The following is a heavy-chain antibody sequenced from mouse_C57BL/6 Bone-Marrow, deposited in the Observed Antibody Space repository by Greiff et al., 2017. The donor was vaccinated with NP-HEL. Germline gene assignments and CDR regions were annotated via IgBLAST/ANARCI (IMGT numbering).Heavy chain of an antibody. CDR1: GYTFTSYG. CDR2: IYPRSGNT. Sequence: VQLQQSGAELARPGASVKLSCKASGYTFTSYGIRWVKQRTGQGLEWIGEIYPRSGNTYYNEKFKGKATLTADKSSSTAYMELRSLTSEDSAVYFGAREAVGATRWYFDVWGTGTTVTVSS. CDR3: AREAVGATRWYFDV. V-gene: IGHV1-81*01. D-gene: IGHD1-1*01. J-gene: IGHJ1*03.